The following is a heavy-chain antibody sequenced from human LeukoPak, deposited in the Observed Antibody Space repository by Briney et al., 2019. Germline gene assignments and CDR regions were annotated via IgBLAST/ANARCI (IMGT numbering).Heavy chain of an antibody. V-gene: IGHV1-2*02. CDR3: ARGPPRLRSPLDY. Sequence: GASVKVSCKASGYTFTGYYMHWVRQAPGQGLEWMGWINPNSGGTNYAQKFQGRVTMTRDTSISTAYTELSRLRSDDTAVYYCARGPPRLRSPLDYWGQGTLVTVSS. CDR1: GYTFTGYY. CDR2: INPNSGGT. J-gene: IGHJ4*02. D-gene: IGHD4-17*01.